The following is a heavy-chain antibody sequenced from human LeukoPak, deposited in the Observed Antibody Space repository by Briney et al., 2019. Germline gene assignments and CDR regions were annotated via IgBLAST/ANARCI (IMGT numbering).Heavy chain of an antibody. V-gene: IGHV4-59*01. CDR1: GGSISSYY. Sequence: PSETLSLTCTVSGGSISSYYWSWIRQPPGKGLEWIGYIYYSGSTNYNPSLKSRVTISVDTSKNQFSLKLSSVTAADTAVYYCARVYYDILTGYFWFDPWGQGTLVTVSS. CDR3: ARVYYDILTGYFWFDP. CDR2: IYYSGST. J-gene: IGHJ5*02. D-gene: IGHD3-9*01.